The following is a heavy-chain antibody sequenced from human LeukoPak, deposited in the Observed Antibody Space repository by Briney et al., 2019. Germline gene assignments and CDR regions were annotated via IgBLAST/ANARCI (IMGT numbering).Heavy chain of an antibody. J-gene: IGHJ4*02. D-gene: IGHD1-26*01. CDR2: LSAYNGNA. Sequence: ASVKVSCKASGYTFTSYGISWARQAPGQGLEWMGWLSAYNGNANYAQKLQGRVTMTTDTSTSTAYMELRSRRSDDTAVYYCARDSGSYSSFDYWGQGTLVTVSS. V-gene: IGHV1-18*01. CDR1: GYTFTSYG. CDR3: ARDSGSYSSFDY.